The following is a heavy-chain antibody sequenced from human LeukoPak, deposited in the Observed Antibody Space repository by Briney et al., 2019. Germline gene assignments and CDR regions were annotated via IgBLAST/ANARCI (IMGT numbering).Heavy chain of an antibody. Sequence: GGSLRLSCAASGFTFSSYAMSWVRQAPGKGLEWVSTIGGGGEYAYYADSVKGRFIISRDNSKNTFYLQMNSLRAEDTAVYYCAKVLSGSQDYWGQGTLVTVFS. V-gene: IGHV3-23*01. CDR1: GFTFSSYA. J-gene: IGHJ4*02. CDR2: IGGGGEYA. CDR3: AKVLSGSQDY. D-gene: IGHD1-26*01.